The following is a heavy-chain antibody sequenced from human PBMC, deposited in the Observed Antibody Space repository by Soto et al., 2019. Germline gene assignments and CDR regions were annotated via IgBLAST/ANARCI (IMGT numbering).Heavy chain of an antibody. CDR3: ARGLEPSNPVGYDY. Sequence: QVQLVQSGAEVKKPGSSVKVSCMASGGTFSSYAISWVRQAPGQGLEWMGGIIPIFGTANYAQKFQGRVTITADESTSTAYMELSSLRSEDTAVYYCARGLEPSNPVGYDYWGQGTLVTVSS. CDR2: IIPIFGTA. V-gene: IGHV1-69*01. CDR1: GGTFSSYA. D-gene: IGHD1-26*01. J-gene: IGHJ4*02.